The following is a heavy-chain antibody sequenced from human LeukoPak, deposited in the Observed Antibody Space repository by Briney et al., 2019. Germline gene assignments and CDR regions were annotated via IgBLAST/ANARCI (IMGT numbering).Heavy chain of an antibody. D-gene: IGHD2-2*02. Sequence: GGPLRLSCAASGFAFSTHGMHWVRQAPGKGLEGVAALWFDGSNKYYAASVKGRFTISRDNSENTLYLQMNSLRAEDTAMYYCARRLYCSGTSCYTGPDAFDVWGQGTVVTVSS. CDR3: ARRLYCSGTSCYTGPDAFDV. J-gene: IGHJ3*01. CDR2: LWFDGSNK. V-gene: IGHV3-33*01. CDR1: GFAFSTHG.